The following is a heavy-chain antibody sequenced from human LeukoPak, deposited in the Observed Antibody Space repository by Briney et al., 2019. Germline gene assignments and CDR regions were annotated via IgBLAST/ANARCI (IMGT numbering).Heavy chain of an antibody. V-gene: IGHV4-59*11. CDR2: IYYSGST. CDR1: GGSISSHY. J-gene: IGHJ4*02. Sequence: SETLSLTCTVSGGSISSHYWSWIRQPPGKGLEWIGYIYYSGSTNYNPSLKSRVTISVDTSKNQFSLKLSSVTAADTAVYYCARGRYSGSYPLGYWGQGTLVTVSS. CDR3: ARGRYSGSYPLGY. D-gene: IGHD1-26*01.